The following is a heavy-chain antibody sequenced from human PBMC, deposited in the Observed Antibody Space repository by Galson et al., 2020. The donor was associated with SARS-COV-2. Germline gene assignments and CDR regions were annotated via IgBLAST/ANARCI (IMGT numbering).Heavy chain of an antibody. D-gene: IGHD3-9*01. CDR2: ISYDGSNN. CDR1: GFTFSSYG. J-gene: IGHJ6*02. Sequence: GGSLRLSCAASGFTFSSYGMHWVRQAPGKGLEWVAVISYDGSNNYYADSVKGRFTISRDNSKNTLYLQMHSLRAEDTAVYYCAKDRFHYDILTGYCPNQYYYYYYGMDVWGQGTTVTVSS. CDR3: AKDRFHYDILTGYCPNQYYYYYYGMDV. V-gene: IGHV3-30*18.